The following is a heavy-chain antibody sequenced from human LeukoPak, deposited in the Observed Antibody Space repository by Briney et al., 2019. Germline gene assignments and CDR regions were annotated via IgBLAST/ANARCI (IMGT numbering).Heavy chain of an antibody. CDR1: GGSISGYY. D-gene: IGHD5-24*01. V-gene: IGHV4-59*01. CDR3: AREKSQLRAYAFDI. Sequence: SETLSLTCSVSGGSISGYYWNWIRQPPGKRLEFIGYIYYSGSTNYNPSLKSRVTISVDTSKNQFSLNLTSVTAADTAVYYCAREKSQLRAYAFDIWGHGTMVTVSS. CDR2: IYYSGST. J-gene: IGHJ3*02.